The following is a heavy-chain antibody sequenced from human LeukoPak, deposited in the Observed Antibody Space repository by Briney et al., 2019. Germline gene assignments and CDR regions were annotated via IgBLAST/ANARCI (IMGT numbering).Heavy chain of an antibody. CDR2: ISGSGGST. CDR3: AKTDSSSWYVSNWFDP. D-gene: IGHD6-13*01. V-gene: IGHV3-23*01. CDR1: GFTFSSYA. J-gene: IGHJ5*02. Sequence: GGSLRLSCAASGFTFSSYAMSWVRQAPGKGLGWVSAISGSGGSTYYADSVKGRFTISRDNSKNTLYLQMNSLRAEDTAVYYCAKTDSSSWYVSNWFDPWGQGTLVTVSS.